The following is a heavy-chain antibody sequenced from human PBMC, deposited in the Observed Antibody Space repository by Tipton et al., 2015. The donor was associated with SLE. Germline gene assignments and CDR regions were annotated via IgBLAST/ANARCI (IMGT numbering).Heavy chain of an antibody. CDR3: ARDPGGDQGYDY. D-gene: IGHD2-21*01. V-gene: IGHV6-1*01. J-gene: IGHJ4*02. CDR1: GDSVSSNVAA. CDR2: TYYRSKRTY. Sequence: GLVKPSQTLSLTCAISGDSVSSNVAAWNWIRQSPSRGLEWLGRTYYRSKRTYDYAVSVKSRTIIKPDTSKNQFSLQLNSVTPEDTAVYYCARDPGGDQGYDYWREGTVVTVSS.